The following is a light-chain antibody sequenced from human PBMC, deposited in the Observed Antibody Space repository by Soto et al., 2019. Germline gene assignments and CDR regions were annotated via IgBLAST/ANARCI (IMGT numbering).Light chain of an antibody. CDR1: SSDVGGYNY. J-gene: IGLJ1*01. V-gene: IGLV2-14*01. CDR2: EVS. CDR3: SSYTSSSTIL. Sequence: QSVLTQPASVSGSPGQSITISCTGTSSDVGGYNYVSWYQQHPGKAPKLMIYEVSNRPSGVSNRFSGSKSGNTDSLTISGLQAEDEADYYCSSYTSSSTILIGTGTKVTVL.